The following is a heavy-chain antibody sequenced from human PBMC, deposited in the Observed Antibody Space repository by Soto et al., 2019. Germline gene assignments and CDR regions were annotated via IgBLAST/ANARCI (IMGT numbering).Heavy chain of an antibody. D-gene: IGHD4-17*01. CDR2: ISYDGSNK. Sequence: QVQLVESGGGVVQPGRSLRISCAASGFTFSSYGMHWVRQAPGKGLEWVAVISYDGSNKYYADSVKGRFTISRDNSKNTLYLQMNSLRAEDTAVYYCAKDGEAHDYGGNELDYWGQGTLVTVSS. V-gene: IGHV3-30*18. J-gene: IGHJ4*02. CDR1: GFTFSSYG. CDR3: AKDGEAHDYGGNELDY.